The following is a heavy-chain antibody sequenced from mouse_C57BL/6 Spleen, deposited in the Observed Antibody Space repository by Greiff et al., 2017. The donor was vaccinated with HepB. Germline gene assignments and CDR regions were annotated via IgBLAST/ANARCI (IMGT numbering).Heavy chain of an antibody. D-gene: IGHD2-4*01. J-gene: IGHJ3*01. CDR2: IYPGSGST. CDR1: RYTFTSYW. Sequence: QVQLQQPGAELVQPGASVKMSCKASRYTFTSYWITWVKQRPGQGLEWIGDIYPGSGSTNYNEKFKSKATLTVDTSSSTAYMQLSSLTSEDSAVYYCARGPYDYDVAYWGQGTLVTDSA. CDR3: ARGPYDYDVAY. V-gene: IGHV1-55*01.